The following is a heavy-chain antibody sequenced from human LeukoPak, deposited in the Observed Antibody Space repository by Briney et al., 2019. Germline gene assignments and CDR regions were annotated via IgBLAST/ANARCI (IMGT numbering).Heavy chain of an antibody. Sequence: ASVKVSCKVSGYTLTELSMHWVRQAPRKRLEWMGGFDPEDGETIYAQMFQGRGTMTEDTSTDTAYMELSSLVSEDTAVYYCATVDGRGWGSYYSAVSVVAFDIWGQGTMVTVSS. V-gene: IGHV1-24*01. CDR1: GYTLTELS. D-gene: IGHD3-10*01. CDR3: ATVDGRGWGSYYSAVSVVAFDI. CDR2: FDPEDGET. J-gene: IGHJ3*02.